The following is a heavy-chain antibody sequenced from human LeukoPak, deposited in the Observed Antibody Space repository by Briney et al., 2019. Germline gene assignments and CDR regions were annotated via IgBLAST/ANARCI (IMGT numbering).Heavy chain of an antibody. CDR2: IIPILGIA. V-gene: IGHV1-69*04. D-gene: IGHD6-13*01. CDR1: GGTFSSYA. Sequence: ASVKVSCKASGGTFSSYAISWVRQAPGQGLEWMGRIIPILGIANYAQKFQGRVTITADKSTSTAYMELSSLRSEDTAVYYCWRPGYSSKGNFDYWGQGTLVTVSS. J-gene: IGHJ4*02. CDR3: WRPGYSSKGNFDY.